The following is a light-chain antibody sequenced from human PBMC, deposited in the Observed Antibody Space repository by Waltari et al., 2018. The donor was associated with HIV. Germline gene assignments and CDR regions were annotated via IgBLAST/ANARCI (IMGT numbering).Light chain of an antibody. Sequence: QSVLTQPPSVSAAPGHKVPISCPGSSSNLGNTYVSWYQQLPRTAPKLLIDDSNKRASGIPDRFSGSKSGTSASLGISGLQTGDEADYYCGTWDSSLSAVVFGGGTKLTVL. CDR1: SSNLGNTY. CDR3: GTWDSSLSAVV. J-gene: IGLJ2*01. V-gene: IGLV1-51*01. CDR2: DSN.